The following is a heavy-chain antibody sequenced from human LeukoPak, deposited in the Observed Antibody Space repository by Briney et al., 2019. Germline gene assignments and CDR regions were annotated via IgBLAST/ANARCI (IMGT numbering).Heavy chain of an antibody. CDR3: ARIFDYGDYSFDY. CDR2: INHSGNT. J-gene: IGHJ4*02. V-gene: IGHV4-34*01. Sequence: SETLSLTCGVYGESFSGYSWNWIRQPPGKGLEWIGEINHSGNTNYNPSLKSRVTISVDTSKNQFSLKLSSVTAADTAVYYCARIFDYGDYSFDYWGQGTLVTVSS. CDR1: GESFSGYS. D-gene: IGHD4-17*01.